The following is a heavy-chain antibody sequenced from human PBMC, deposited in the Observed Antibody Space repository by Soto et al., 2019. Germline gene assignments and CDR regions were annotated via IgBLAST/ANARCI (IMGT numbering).Heavy chain of an antibody. J-gene: IGHJ6*02. CDR1: GYIFVNYG. CDR3: VMVDNYVTPTPQDV. D-gene: IGHD3-16*01. V-gene: IGHV1-18*01. CDR2: ISPYTGNT. Sequence: QVQLVQSGDEVKKPGASVKVSCKASGYIFVNYGIAWVRQAPGQRLEWMGWISPYTGNTHSATKVQGRLTMTTDTSTSTAHMDLGSLTSDDTAVYYCVMVDNYVTPTPQDVWGQGTTVTVSS.